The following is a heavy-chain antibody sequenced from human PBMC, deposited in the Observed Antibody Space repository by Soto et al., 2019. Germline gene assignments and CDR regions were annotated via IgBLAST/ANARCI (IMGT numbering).Heavy chain of an antibody. CDR1: VVSISTYY. CDR3: ARSHSFDGSIYHYYFDF. V-gene: IGHV4-59*01. J-gene: IGHJ4*02. D-gene: IGHD3-10*01. CDR2: IYASGAT. Sequence: PSETLSLTCTFSVVSISTYYWSCIRHPPGGTLEWIGYIYASGATTYNPSLESRVTMSVDMPNNEFSLELTSLTAADTAVYYCARSHSFDGSIYHYYFDFWGQGTLVTVSA.